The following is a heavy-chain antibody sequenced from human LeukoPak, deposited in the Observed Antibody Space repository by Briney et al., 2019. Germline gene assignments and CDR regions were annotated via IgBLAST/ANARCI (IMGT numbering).Heavy chain of an antibody. V-gene: IGHV3-30-3*01. D-gene: IGHD2-2*02. J-gene: IGHJ4*02. Sequence: GGSLRLSCAASGFTFSSYAMHWVRQAPGKGLEWVAVISYDGSNKYYADSVEGRFTISRDNSKNTLYLQMNSLRAEDTAVYYCASGYCSSTSCYIDYWGQGTLVTVSS. CDR3: ASGYCSSTSCYIDY. CDR1: GFTFSSYA. CDR2: ISYDGSNK.